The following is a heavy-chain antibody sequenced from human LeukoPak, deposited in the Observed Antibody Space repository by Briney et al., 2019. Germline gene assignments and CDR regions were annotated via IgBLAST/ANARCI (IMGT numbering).Heavy chain of an antibody. J-gene: IGHJ6*02. CDR3: AKDRPDHYYYYYGMDV. V-gene: IGHV3-23*01. CDR1: GFTFSSYS. CDR2: ISGSGGST. D-gene: IGHD1-14*01. Sequence: PGGSLRLSCAASGFTFSSYSMNWVRQAPGKGLEWVSAISGSGGSTYYADSVKGRFTISRDNSKNTLYLQMNSLRAEDTAVYYCAKDRPDHYYYYYGMDVWGQGTTVTVSS.